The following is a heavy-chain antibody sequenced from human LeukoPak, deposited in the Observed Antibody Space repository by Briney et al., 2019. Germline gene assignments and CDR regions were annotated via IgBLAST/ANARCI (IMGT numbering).Heavy chain of an antibody. CDR1: GYTFTTWE. J-gene: IGHJ5*02. D-gene: IGHD1-14*01. CDR2: VHPNSGNT. CDR3: ARGPRNDP. Sequence: GASVKVSCKASGYTFTTWEINRVRQAAGQGLEWMGWVHPNSGNTAYAQKFQGRVTMTRDTSISTAYMELSGLRFDDTAVYFCARGPRNDPWGQGTLVTVSS. V-gene: IGHV1-8*01.